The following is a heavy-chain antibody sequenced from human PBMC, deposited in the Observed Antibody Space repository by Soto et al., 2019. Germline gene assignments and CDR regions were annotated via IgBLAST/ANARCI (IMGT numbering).Heavy chain of an antibody. V-gene: IGHV3-21*01. CDR3: ARGEGAAAAESSLDY. CDR2: ISSSSSYI. Sequence: EVQLVESGGGLVKPGGSLRLSCAASGFTFSSYSMNWVRQAPGKGLEWVSSISSSSSYIYYADSVKGRFTISRDNAKNSLYLQMNSLRAEDTAVYYCARGEGAAAAESSLDYWGQGTLVTVSS. D-gene: IGHD6-13*01. CDR1: GFTFSSYS. J-gene: IGHJ4*02.